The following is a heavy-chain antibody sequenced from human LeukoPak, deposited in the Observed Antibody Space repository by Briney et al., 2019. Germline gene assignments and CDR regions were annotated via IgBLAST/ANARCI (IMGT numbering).Heavy chain of an antibody. CDR3: ARAGYYYDSSGYYEGAYYFDY. J-gene: IGHJ4*02. Sequence: SETLSLTCTVSGGSISSYYWSWIRQPPGKGLEWIGYIYYSGSTNYNPSLKSRVTISVDTSKNQFSLKLSSLTAADTAVYYCARAGYYYDSSGYYEGAYYFDYWGQGTLVTVSS. D-gene: IGHD3-22*01. V-gene: IGHV4-59*01. CDR2: IYYSGST. CDR1: GGSISSYY.